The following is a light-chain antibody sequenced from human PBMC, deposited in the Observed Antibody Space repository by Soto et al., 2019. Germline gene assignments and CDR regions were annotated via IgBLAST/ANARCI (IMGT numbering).Light chain of an antibody. V-gene: IGLV3-1*01. CDR1: KLGDKY. Sequence: SYELTQPPSVSVSPGQTASITCSGDKLGDKYACWYQQKPGQSPVLVIYQESKRPSGIPERFSGSNSGNTATLTIGGTQAMDEADYYCQAWDSSVVFGGGTKLTVL. CDR3: QAWDSSVV. CDR2: QES. J-gene: IGLJ2*01.